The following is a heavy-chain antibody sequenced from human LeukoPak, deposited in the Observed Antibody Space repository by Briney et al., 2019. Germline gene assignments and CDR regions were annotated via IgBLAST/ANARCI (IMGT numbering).Heavy chain of an antibody. V-gene: IGHV3-64D*06. Sequence: GGSLRLSCAASGFTFSRYSMNWVRQAPGKGLEYVSVISSNGGSTYYADSVKGRFTISRDNSKNTLYLQMSSLRAEDTAVYYCVKGVTMIVVVSGFDYWGQGTLVTVSS. D-gene: IGHD3-22*01. CDR3: VKGVTMIVVVSGFDY. CDR2: ISSNGGST. J-gene: IGHJ4*02. CDR1: GFTFSRYS.